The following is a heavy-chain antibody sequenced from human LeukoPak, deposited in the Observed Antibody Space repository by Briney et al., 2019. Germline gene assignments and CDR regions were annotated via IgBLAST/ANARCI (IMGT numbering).Heavy chain of an antibody. J-gene: IGHJ6*02. Sequence: SQTLSLTCAVYGGSFSGYYWSWIRQPPGKGLEWIGGINHSGSTNYNPSLKSRVTISVDTSKNQFSLKLSSVTAADTAVYYCARVGARGYSYGYWAVNYYGMDVWGQGTTVTVSS. CDR1: GGSFSGYY. D-gene: IGHD5-18*01. V-gene: IGHV4-34*01. CDR2: INHSGST. CDR3: ARVGARGYSYGYWAVNYYGMDV.